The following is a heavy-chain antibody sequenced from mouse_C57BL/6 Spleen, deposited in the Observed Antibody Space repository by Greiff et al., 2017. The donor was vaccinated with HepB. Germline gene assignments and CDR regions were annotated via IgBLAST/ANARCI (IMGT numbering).Heavy chain of an antibody. CDR1: GFTFSDYY. V-gene: IGHV5-12*01. CDR2: ISNGGGST. D-gene: IGHD2-1*01. Sequence: EVKLVESGGGLVQPGGSLKLSCAASGFTFSDYYMYWVRQTPEKRLEWVAYISNGGGSTYYPDTVKGRFTISRDNAKNTLYLQMSRLKSEDTAMYYCARIYYGNYEAMDYWGQGTSVTVSS. CDR3: ARIYYGNYEAMDY. J-gene: IGHJ4*01.